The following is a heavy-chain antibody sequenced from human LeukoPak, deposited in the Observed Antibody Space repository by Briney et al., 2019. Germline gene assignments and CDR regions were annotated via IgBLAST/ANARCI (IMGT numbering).Heavy chain of an antibody. J-gene: IGHJ5*02. CDR2: IKSDGSST. V-gene: IGHV3-74*01. Sequence: GGSLRLSCAASGFTFSSYWMVWVPQAPGKGLVWVSRIKSDGSSTTYADSVKGRFTISRDNAKNSLYLQMNSLRAEDTAVYYCATGRVAAGTSWGQGTLVTVSS. CDR1: GFTFSSYW. D-gene: IGHD6-13*01. CDR3: ATGRVAAGTS.